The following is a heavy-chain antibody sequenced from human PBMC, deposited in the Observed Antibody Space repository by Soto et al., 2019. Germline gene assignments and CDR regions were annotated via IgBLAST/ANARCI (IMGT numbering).Heavy chain of an antibody. J-gene: IGHJ4*02. Sequence: EVQLVESGGGLVQPGGSLRLSCAASGLTVSSNYMSWVRQAPGKGLEWVSVIYSGGSTYYADSVKGRFTISRDNSKNTLYLQMNSLRAEDTAVYYCARDFYYYGSGTMGGYFDYWGQGTLVIVSS. D-gene: IGHD3-10*01. CDR3: ARDFYYYGSGTMGGYFDY. CDR1: GLTVSSNY. CDR2: IYSGGST. V-gene: IGHV3-66*01.